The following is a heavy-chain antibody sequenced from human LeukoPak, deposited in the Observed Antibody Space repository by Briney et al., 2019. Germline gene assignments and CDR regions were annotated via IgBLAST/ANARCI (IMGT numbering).Heavy chain of an antibody. CDR2: INPNTGGT. J-gene: IGHJ4*02. CDR1: GYKSTAYY. CDR3: AKDRELDS. Sequence: ASVKVSCKASGYKSTAYYIHWVRQAPRQGLEWMGWINPNTGGTNYAQNFQGRVTMTRDTSISTAYMELSSLTSDDTAIYYCAKDRELDSWGQGTLVTVSS. V-gene: IGHV1-2*02. D-gene: IGHD2-15*01.